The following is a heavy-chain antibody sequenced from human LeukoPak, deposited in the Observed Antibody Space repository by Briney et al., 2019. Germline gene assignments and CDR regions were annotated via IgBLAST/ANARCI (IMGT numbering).Heavy chain of an antibody. CDR3: ARDRPGGWGYYGSGSYYYFDY. Sequence: ASVKVSCKASGYTFTSYYMHWVRQAPGQGLEWMGIINPSGGSTSYAQKFQGRVTMTRDTSTSTVYMELSSLRSEDTAVYYCARDRPGGWGYYGSGSYYYFDYWGQGTLVTVSS. J-gene: IGHJ4*02. CDR1: GYTFTSYY. V-gene: IGHV1-46*01. D-gene: IGHD3-10*01. CDR2: INPSGGST.